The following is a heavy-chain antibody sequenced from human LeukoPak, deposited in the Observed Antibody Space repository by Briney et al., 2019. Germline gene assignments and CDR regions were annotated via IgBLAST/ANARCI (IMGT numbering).Heavy chain of an antibody. CDR2: ISSSSSYI. CDR1: GFTFSSYS. J-gene: IGHJ3*02. CDR3: ARDQEDIVVVVADTLDAFDI. V-gene: IGHV3-21*01. D-gene: IGHD2-15*01. Sequence: GGSLRLPCAASGFTFSSYSMNWVRQAPGKGLEWVSSISSSSSYIYYADSVKGRFTISRDNAKNSLYLQMNSLRAEDTAVYYCARDQEDIVVVVADTLDAFDIWGQGTMVTVSS.